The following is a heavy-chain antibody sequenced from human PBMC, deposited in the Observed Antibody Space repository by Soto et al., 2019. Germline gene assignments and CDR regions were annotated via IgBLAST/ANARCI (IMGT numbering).Heavy chain of an antibody. J-gene: IGHJ6*03. Sequence: GGSLRLSCAASGFTFSSYWMHWVRQAPGKGLVWVSRINSDGSSTSYADSVKGRFTISRDNAKNTLYLQMNSLRAEDTAVYYCARGGGHYDFWSGYFDYYYMDVWGKGTTVTVSS. CDR1: GFTFSSYW. CDR3: ARGGGHYDFWSGYFDYYYMDV. V-gene: IGHV3-74*01. CDR2: INSDGSST. D-gene: IGHD3-3*01.